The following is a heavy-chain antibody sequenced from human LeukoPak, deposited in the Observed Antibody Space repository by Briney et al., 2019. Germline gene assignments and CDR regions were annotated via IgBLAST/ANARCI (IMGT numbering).Heavy chain of an antibody. CDR3: ARDLGPHDTSSNSGAFDI. CDR2: ITNSGTT. CDR1: GFTFSSYS. J-gene: IGHJ3*02. Sequence: GGSLRLSCAASGFTFSSYSMNWVRQTPGKGLEWISYITNSGTTYYVDSVKGRFTISRDNAQTSLYLQMNNLRADDTAVYYCARDLGPHDTSSNSGAFDIWGQGTMVTVSS. V-gene: IGHV3-48*04. D-gene: IGHD3-22*01.